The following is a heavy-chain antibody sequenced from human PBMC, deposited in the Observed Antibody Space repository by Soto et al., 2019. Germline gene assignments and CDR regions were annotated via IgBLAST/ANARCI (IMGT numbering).Heavy chain of an antibody. V-gene: IGHV3-11*06. CDR2: ISSSSSYT. D-gene: IGHD6-13*01. Sequence: GGSLRLSCAASGFTFSDYYMSWIHQAPGKGLEWVSYISSSSSYTNYADSVKGRFTISRDNAKNSLYLQMNSLRAEDTAVYYCARDQVPGYSSSWYGEDYYGMDVWGQGTTVTVSS. J-gene: IGHJ6*02. CDR1: GFTFSDYY. CDR3: ARDQVPGYSSSWYGEDYYGMDV.